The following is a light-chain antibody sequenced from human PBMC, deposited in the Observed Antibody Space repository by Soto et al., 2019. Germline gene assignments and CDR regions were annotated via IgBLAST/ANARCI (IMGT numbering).Light chain of an antibody. V-gene: IGKV3-11*01. CDR3: QQRSNWPRT. J-gene: IGKJ2*02. Sequence: EIVLTQSPATLSLSPGERATLSCRASQSVSSYLAWYQHKPGQAPRLLIYDASNRATGIPARFSGSGSGTDFTLTISRLEPEDFAVYYCQQRSNWPRTFGQGTQLEIK. CDR1: QSVSSY. CDR2: DAS.